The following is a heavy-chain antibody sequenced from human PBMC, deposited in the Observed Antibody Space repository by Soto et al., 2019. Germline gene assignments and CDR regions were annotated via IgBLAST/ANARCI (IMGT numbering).Heavy chain of an antibody. V-gene: IGHV3-49*04. Sequence: GGSLRLSXTASGFTFGDYAMSWVRQAPGKGLEWVGFIRSKAYGGTTEYAASVKGRFTISRDDSKSIAYLQMNSLKTEDTAVYYCTGHIPITIFGVVIYNWFDPWGQGTLVTVSS. J-gene: IGHJ5*02. CDR2: IRSKAYGGTT. D-gene: IGHD3-3*01. CDR3: TGHIPITIFGVVIYNWFDP. CDR1: GFTFGDYA.